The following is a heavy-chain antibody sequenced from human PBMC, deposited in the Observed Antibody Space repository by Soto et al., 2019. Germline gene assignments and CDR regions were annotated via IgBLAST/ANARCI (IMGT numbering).Heavy chain of an antibody. CDR1: GGSISSGGYY. V-gene: IGHV4-31*03. CDR3: ARVLRWFGKLSHAHQYYYYMDV. CDR2: IYYSGST. J-gene: IGHJ6*03. Sequence: PSETLSLTCTVSGGSISSGGYYWSWIRQHPGKGLEWIGYIYYSGSTYYNPSLKSRVTISVDTSKNQFSLKLSSVTAADTAVYYCARVLRWFGKLSHAHQYYYYMDVWGKGTTVTVSS. D-gene: IGHD3-10*01.